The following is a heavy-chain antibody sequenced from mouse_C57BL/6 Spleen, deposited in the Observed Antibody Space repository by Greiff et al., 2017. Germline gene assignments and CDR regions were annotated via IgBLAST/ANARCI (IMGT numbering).Heavy chain of an antibody. V-gene: IGHV1-64*01. CDR1: GYTFTSYW. Sequence: QVQLQQPGAELVKPGASVKLSCKASGYTFTSYWMHWVKQRPGQGLEWIGMIHPNSGSTNYNEKFKSKATLTVDKSSSTAYMQLSSLTSEDSAVYYCATDYGSSLGYCDVWGTGTTVTVSS. CDR3: ATDYGSSLGYCDV. CDR2: IHPNSGST. D-gene: IGHD1-1*01. J-gene: IGHJ1*03.